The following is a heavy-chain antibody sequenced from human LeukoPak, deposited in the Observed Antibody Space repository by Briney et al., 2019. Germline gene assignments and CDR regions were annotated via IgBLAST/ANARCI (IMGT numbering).Heavy chain of an antibody. V-gene: IGHV1-69*06. CDR1: GGTFSSYA. D-gene: IGHD2-15*01. CDR2: IIPIFGTA. Sequence: ASVKVSCKASGGTFSSYAISWVRQAPGQGLEWMGEIIPIFGTANYAQKFQGRVTITADKSTSTAYMELSSLRSEDTAVYYCARGNNAYCSGGSCYPNWGQGTLVTVSS. J-gene: IGHJ4*02. CDR3: ARGNNAYCSGGSCYPN.